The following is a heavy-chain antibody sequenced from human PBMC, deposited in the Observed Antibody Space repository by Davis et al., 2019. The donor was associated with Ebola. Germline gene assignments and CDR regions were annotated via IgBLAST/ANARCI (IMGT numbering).Heavy chain of an antibody. Sequence: PSETLSLTCTVSGVSISRHYWSWIRQPPGKRLEWIGSIHYTGSTNYNSSLYSRVTISIDTSKNQFSLRLNSVTAADTAMYFCAERGGSVWGQGTTVTVSS. J-gene: IGHJ6*02. D-gene: IGHD3-16*01. CDR3: AERGGSV. V-gene: IGHV4-59*11. CDR1: GVSISRHY. CDR2: IHYTGST.